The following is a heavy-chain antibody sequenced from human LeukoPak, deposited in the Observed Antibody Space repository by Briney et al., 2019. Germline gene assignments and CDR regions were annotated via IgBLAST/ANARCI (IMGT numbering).Heavy chain of an antibody. V-gene: IGHV3-64*01. CDR1: GFTFSSYA. CDR3: ARSRDGYSDFDY. Sequence: PGGSLRLSCAASGFTFSSYAMHWVRQAPGKGLEYVSAISSNGGSTYYANSVKGRFTVSRDNSKNTLYLQMGSLRAEDMAVYYCARSRDGYSDFDYWGQGTLVTVSS. CDR2: ISSNGGST. D-gene: IGHD5-24*01. J-gene: IGHJ4*02.